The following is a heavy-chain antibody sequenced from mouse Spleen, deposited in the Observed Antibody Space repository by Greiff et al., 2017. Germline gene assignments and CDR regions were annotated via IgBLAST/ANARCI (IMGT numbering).Heavy chain of an antibody. V-gene: IGHV1-39*01. CDR3: ARWGYIPDSSGNRVFAY. CDR1: GYSFTDYN. CDR2: INPNYGTT. D-gene: IGHD3-2*01. Sequence: EVQLQQSGPELVKPGASVKISCKASGYSFTDYNMNWVKQSNGTSLEWIGVINPNYGTTSYNQKFKGKATLTVDQSSSTAYMQLNSLTSEDSAVYYCARWGYIPDSSGNRVFAYWGQGTLVTVSA. J-gene: IGHJ3*01.